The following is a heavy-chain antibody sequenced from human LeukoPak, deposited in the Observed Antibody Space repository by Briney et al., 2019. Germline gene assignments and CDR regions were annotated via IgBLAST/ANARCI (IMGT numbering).Heavy chain of an antibody. J-gene: IGHJ4*02. V-gene: IGHV3-30*18. CDR1: GFIFSNSA. CDR2: ISYDGSNK. Sequence: GGSLRLSCAASGFIFSNSAMHWVRQAPGKGLEWVAVISYDGSNKYYADSVKGRFTISRDNSKNTLYLQMNSLRAEDTAMYYCAKDIEEWLVKGGGCFDYWGQGTLVTVSS. D-gene: IGHD6-19*01. CDR3: AKDIEEWLVKGGGCFDY.